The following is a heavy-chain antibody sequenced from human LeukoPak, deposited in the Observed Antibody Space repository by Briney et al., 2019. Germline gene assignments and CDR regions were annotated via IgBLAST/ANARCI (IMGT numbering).Heavy chain of an antibody. Sequence: HPGGSLRLSCAASGFTFSSYEMNWVRQAPGKGLEWVSYISSSGSTIYYADSVKGRFTISRDNAKNSLYLQTNSLRAEDTAVYYCARDYCSSTSCYLYYYYGMDVWGQGTTVTVSS. CDR3: ARDYCSSTSCYLYYYYGMDV. J-gene: IGHJ6*02. V-gene: IGHV3-48*03. D-gene: IGHD2-2*01. CDR2: ISSSGSTI. CDR1: GFTFSSYE.